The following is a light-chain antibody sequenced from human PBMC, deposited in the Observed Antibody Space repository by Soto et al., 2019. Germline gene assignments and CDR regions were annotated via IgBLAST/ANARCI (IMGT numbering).Light chain of an antibody. J-gene: IGKJ4*01. CDR3: QQYHDWPLT. CDR2: DVS. V-gene: IGKV3D-15*01. CDR1: QSVSSN. Sequence: EIVMTQSPATLSVSPGERATLSCRASQSVSSNFAWYQQRPAQAPRLLIYDVSTRATGAPTRFSGSGSGTEFTLTISSLQSEDFAVYYCQQYHDWPLTFGGGTRVEIK.